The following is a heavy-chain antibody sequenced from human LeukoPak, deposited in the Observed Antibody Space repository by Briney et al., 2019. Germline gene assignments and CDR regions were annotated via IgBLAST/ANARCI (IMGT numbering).Heavy chain of an antibody. V-gene: IGHV1-69*13. Sequence: GASVKVSCKASGGTFSSYAISWVRQAPGQGLEWMGGIIPIFGTANYAQKFQGRVTITADESTSTAYMELSSLRSEDTAVYYCARSGVTIFGVVTEYYFDYWGQGTLVTVSS. CDR1: GGTFSSYA. CDR2: IIPIFGTA. J-gene: IGHJ4*02. D-gene: IGHD3-3*01. CDR3: ARSGVTIFGVVTEYYFDY.